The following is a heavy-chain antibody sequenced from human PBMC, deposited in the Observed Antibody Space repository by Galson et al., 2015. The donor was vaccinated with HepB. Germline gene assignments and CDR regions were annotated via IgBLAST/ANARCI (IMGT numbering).Heavy chain of an antibody. V-gene: IGHV3-11*06. J-gene: IGHJ4*02. CDR2: ISSSSSYT. Sequence: SLRLSCAASRFTFSDYYMSWIRQAPGKGLEWVSYISSSSSYTNYADSVKGRFTISRANAKNSLNLQMNSLRAEDTAVYYCARVSQVGDYIFDHWGQGTLVTVSS. CDR3: ARVSQVGDYIFDH. D-gene: IGHD3-16*01. CDR1: RFTFSDYY.